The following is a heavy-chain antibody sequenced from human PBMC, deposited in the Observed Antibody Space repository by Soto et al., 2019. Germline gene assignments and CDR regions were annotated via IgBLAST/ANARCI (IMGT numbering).Heavy chain of an antibody. V-gene: IGHV3-23*01. D-gene: IGHD3-10*01. J-gene: IGHJ3*02. CDR2: ISGSGGST. Sequence: GGSLRLSCAASGLTFSTYAMSWVRQAPGKGLVWVSAISGSGGSTFYADSVKGRFTISRDNSMNTLYLQMNSLRTEDTAVYYCAHPRGFGVFDAYDIPGQGTMGTVSS. CDR3: AHPRGFGVFDAYDI. CDR1: GLTFSTYA.